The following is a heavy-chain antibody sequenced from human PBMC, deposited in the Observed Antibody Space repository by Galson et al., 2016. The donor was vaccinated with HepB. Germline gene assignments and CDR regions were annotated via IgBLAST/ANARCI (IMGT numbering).Heavy chain of an antibody. J-gene: IGHJ4*02. CDR1: GGSISSGGDY. CDR3: AGTLWFGELVFAY. CDR2: IHYSGNT. Sequence: LSLTCTVSGGSISSGGDYWSWIRHHPGKGLEWIGYIHYSGNTDYNPALKSRVKISVDTSKNQFSLKMSSVTAADTAVYFCAGTLWFGELVFAYWGQGTLVTVSS. V-gene: IGHV4-31*03. D-gene: IGHD3-10*01.